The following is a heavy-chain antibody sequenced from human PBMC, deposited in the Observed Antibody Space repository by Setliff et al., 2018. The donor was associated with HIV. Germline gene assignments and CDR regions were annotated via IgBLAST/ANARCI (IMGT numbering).Heavy chain of an antibody. J-gene: IGHJ4*02. CDR2: IYHSGST. V-gene: IGHV4-38-2*02. D-gene: IGHD2-15*01. Sequence: SETLSLTCTVSGYSISSGYYWGWIRQPPGKGLEWIGSIYHSGSTYYNPSLKSRVTISVDTSKNQFSLKLSSVTAADTAVYYCARVPRGGSYADYWGQGTLVTVSS. CDR1: GYSISSGYY. CDR3: ARVPRGGSYADY.